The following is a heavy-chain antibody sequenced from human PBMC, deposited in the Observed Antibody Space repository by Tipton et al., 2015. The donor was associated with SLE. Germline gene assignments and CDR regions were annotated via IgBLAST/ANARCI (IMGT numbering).Heavy chain of an antibody. J-gene: IGHJ4*02. CDR1: GFNISTYS. Sequence: GSLRLSCAASGFNISTYSMNWVRQAPGKGLEWVSSISSSSTYIYYADSVRGRFTISRDNAKNSLYLQMNSLRAEDTAVYYCASPGPGWYVDEYWGQGTLVTVSS. D-gene: IGHD6-19*01. V-gene: IGHV3-21*01. CDR2: ISSSSTYI. CDR3: ASPGPGWYVDEY.